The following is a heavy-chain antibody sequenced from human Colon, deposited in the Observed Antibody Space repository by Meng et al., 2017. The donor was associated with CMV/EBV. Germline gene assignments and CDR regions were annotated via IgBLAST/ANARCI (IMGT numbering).Heavy chain of an antibody. CDR2: IYAGGTS. Sequence: GGSLRLSCAASGFTISSNYMSWVRQAPGKGLEWVSVIYAGGTSYYANSVKGRFAISRDNSKSTLYLQMNSLRPEDTAVYYCARGFNDILTGYRYAMDVWGQGTTVTVSS. CDR3: ARGFNDILTGYRYAMDV. CDR1: GFTISSNY. J-gene: IGHJ6*02. D-gene: IGHD3-9*01. V-gene: IGHV3-53*01.